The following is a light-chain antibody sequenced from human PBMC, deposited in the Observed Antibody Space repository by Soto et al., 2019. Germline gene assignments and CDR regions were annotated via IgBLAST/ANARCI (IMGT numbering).Light chain of an antibody. CDR1: QSISSW. CDR2: KAS. J-gene: IGKJ5*01. Sequence: DIQMTQSPSTRSASLGDRVTITCRASQSISSWLAWYQQKPGKAPKLLIYKASSLESGVPSRFSGSGSGTEFTLTISSLQPDDFATYYCQHYNSYSITFGQGTRLEIK. CDR3: QHYNSYSIT. V-gene: IGKV1-5*03.